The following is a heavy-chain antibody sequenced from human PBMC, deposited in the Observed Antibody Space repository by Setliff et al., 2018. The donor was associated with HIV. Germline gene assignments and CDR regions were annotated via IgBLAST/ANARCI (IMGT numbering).Heavy chain of an antibody. J-gene: IGHJ4*02. V-gene: IGHV3-49*04. CDR1: GFTFGDYG. CDR2: IRSKTYGGTT. Sequence: GGSLRLSCTTSGFTFGDYGLNWVRQAPGRGLEWVGFIRSKTYGGTTDFAASVKGRFTISRDNAKNTLYLQMNGLRAEDTAVYYCARDVAVAGTEFWGQGTLVTVSS. D-gene: IGHD6-19*01. CDR3: ARDVAVAGTEF.